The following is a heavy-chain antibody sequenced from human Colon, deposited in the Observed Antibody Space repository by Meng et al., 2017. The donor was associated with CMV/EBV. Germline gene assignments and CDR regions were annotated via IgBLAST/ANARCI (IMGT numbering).Heavy chain of an antibody. D-gene: IGHD2-2*01. J-gene: IGHJ4*02. CDR3: AKGTMTPAGGSLNYYDS. CDR2: IKQDGSEK. V-gene: IGHV3-7*01. CDR1: GFTFSSYW. Sequence: GGSLRLSCAASGFTFSSYWMSWVRQAPGKGLEWVANIKQDGSEKYYVDSVKGRFTISRDNAKNSLYLQMNSLRAEDTAVYYCAKGTMTPAGGSLNYYDSWGQGTLVTVSS.